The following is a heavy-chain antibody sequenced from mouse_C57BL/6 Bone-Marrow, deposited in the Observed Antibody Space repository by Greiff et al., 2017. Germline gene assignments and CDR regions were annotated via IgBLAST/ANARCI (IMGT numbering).Heavy chain of an antibody. D-gene: IGHD2-1*01. CDR1: GYTFTSYW. Sequence: QVQLKQPGAELVKPGASVTLSCKASGYTFTSYWMHWVKQRPGRGLEWIGRIDPNSGGTKYNEKFKSKATLTVDKPSSTAYMQLSSLTSEDSAVYYCAHGNYFYWYFAVWGTGTTVTVSS. CDR2: IDPNSGGT. CDR3: AHGNYFYWYFAV. V-gene: IGHV1-72*01. J-gene: IGHJ1*03.